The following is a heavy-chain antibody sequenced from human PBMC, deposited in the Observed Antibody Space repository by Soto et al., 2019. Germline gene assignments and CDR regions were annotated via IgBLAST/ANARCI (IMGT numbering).Heavy chain of an antibody. D-gene: IGHD4-17*01. Sequence: EVQLVESGGGLVQPGGSLRLSCAASGFTFSSYSMNWVRQAPGKGLEWVSYISSSSSTIYYADSVKGRFTISRDNAKNSLYLQMNSLRDEDTAVDYCARAPTVNANWFDPWGQGTLVTVSS. V-gene: IGHV3-48*02. CDR1: GFTFSSYS. CDR2: ISSSSSTI. J-gene: IGHJ5*02. CDR3: ARAPTVNANWFDP.